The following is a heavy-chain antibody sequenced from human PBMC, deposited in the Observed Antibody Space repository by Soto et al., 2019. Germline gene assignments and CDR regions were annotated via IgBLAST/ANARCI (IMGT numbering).Heavy chain of an antibody. D-gene: IGHD4-17*01. CDR2: VYYSGTT. CDR3: ARTTAVPNTLRSRYFFDY. V-gene: IGHV4-61*01. CDR1: DGSVSNKTYY. J-gene: IGHJ4*02. Sequence: SETLSLTCSVSDGSVSNKTYYWSWIRQPPGKRLEWIGYVYYSGTTNYNPSLKSRVTISVDLSKNQFSLRLSSVTTADTALYYCARTTAVPNTLRSRYFFDYWGQGTLVTVSS.